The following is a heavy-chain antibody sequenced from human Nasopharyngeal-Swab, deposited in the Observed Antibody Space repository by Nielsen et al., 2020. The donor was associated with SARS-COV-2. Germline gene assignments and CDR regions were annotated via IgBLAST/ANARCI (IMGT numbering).Heavy chain of an antibody. CDR2: INHSGST. Sequence: SDPLSLPCAVYGGSFRGYYWSWIRQPPGKGLEWIGEINHSGSTNYNPSLKSRVTISVDTSKNQFSLKLNSVTAADTAVYYCARGRLRYFDWLPRGGYWFDPWGQGTLVTVSS. J-gene: IGHJ5*02. CDR3: ARGRLRYFDWLPRGGYWFDP. V-gene: IGHV4-34*01. CDR1: GGSFRGYY. D-gene: IGHD3-9*01.